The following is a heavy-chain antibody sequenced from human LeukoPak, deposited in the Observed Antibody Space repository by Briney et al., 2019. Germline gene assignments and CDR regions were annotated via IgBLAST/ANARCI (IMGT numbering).Heavy chain of an antibody. CDR1: GFTFSSYG. CDR3: ANDLKATMVRGFIRYDY. V-gene: IGHV3-23*01. Sequence: QAGGSLRPSCVVSGFTFSSYGMSWVRQAPGKGLEWVSAISGSGGSTYYADSVKGRFTISRDNSKNTLYLQMNSLRAEDTAVYYCANDLKATMVRGFIRYDYWGQGPLVTVSS. CDR2: ISGSGGST. D-gene: IGHD3-10*01. J-gene: IGHJ4*02.